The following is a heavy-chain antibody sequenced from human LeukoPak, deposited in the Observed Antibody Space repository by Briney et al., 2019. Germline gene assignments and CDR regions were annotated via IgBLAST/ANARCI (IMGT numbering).Heavy chain of an antibody. CDR3: ARDCSGGSCYSSKADGDY. CDR1: GYSISSGYY. V-gene: IGHV4-38-2*02. D-gene: IGHD2-15*01. CDR2: IYHSGST. J-gene: IGHJ4*02. Sequence: SETLSLTCTVSGYSISSGYYWGWIRQPPGKGLEWIGSIYHSGSTYYNPSLKSRVTISVDTSKNQFSLKLSSVTAADTAVYYCARDCSGGSCYSSKADGDYWGQGTLVTVSS.